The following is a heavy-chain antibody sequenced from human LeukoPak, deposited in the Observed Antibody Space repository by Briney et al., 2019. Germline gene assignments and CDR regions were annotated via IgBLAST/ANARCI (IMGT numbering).Heavy chain of an antibody. Sequence: GGSLRLSCAASGFTVSSNYMTWVRQAPGKGLEWVSVIYSGGSTYYADSVKGRFTISRDNSKNTLYLQMSSLRVGDTALYYCVKDRYVDTSMVLDYWGQGTLVTVSS. CDR1: GFTVSSNY. J-gene: IGHJ4*02. CDR2: IYSGGST. V-gene: IGHV3-53*05. CDR3: VKDRYVDTSMVLDY. D-gene: IGHD5-18*01.